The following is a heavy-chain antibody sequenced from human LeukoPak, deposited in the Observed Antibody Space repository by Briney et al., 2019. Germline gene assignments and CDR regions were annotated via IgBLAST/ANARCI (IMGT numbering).Heavy chain of an antibody. D-gene: IGHD4-17*01. CDR2: INHSGST. V-gene: IGHV4-4*02. CDR3: ARGYGAASVAFDI. Sequence: PSGAPSLTCAVSGGFPSSSFWGGWVRQPPGKGVGWVGEINHSGSTNYNPSLKSRVTISVDTSKNQFSLKLSSVTAADTAVYYCARGYGAASVAFDIWGQGTMVTVSS. CDR1: GGFPSSSFW. J-gene: IGHJ3*02.